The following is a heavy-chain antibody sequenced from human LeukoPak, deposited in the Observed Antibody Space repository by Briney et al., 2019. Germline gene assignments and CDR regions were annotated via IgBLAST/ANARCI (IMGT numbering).Heavy chain of an antibody. CDR3: AREVVGATTGFDY. CDR2: IYYSGST. D-gene: IGHD1-26*01. J-gene: IGHJ4*02. V-gene: IGHV4-59*01. CDR1: GGSISSYY. Sequence: PSETLSLTCTVSGGSISSYYWSWIRQPPGKGLEWIGYIYYSGSTNYNPSLKSRVTISVDTSKNQFSLKLSSVTAADTAVYYCAREVVGATTGFDYWGQGTLVTVSS.